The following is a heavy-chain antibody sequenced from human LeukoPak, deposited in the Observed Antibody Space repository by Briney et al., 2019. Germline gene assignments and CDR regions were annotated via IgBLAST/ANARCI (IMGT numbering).Heavy chain of an antibody. CDR1: GGSIRNYY. D-gene: IGHD3-22*01. CDR3: ARESKSYDGSGYYHDY. J-gene: IGHJ4*02. Sequence: SETLSLTCTVSGGSIRNYYWSWIRQPAGKGLEWIGRIYTSGSTDYNPSLKSRVTMSVDTSKNQFSLKLSSVTAADTAVYYCARESKSYDGSGYYHDYWGQGTLVTVSS. CDR2: IYTSGST. V-gene: IGHV4-4*07.